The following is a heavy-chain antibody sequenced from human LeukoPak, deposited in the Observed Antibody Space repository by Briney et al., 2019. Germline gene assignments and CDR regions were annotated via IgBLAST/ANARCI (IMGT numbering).Heavy chain of an antibody. D-gene: IGHD3-10*01. Sequence: ASVKVSCKASGYTFTGYYIHWVRQATGQGLEWMGWMNPNSGNTGYAQKFQGRVTMTRNTSISTAYMELSSLRSEDTAVYYCARSRSVVRGGPRWFDPWGQGSLVTVSS. CDR2: MNPNSGNT. J-gene: IGHJ5*02. CDR1: GYTFTGYY. V-gene: IGHV1-8*02. CDR3: ARSRSVVRGGPRWFDP.